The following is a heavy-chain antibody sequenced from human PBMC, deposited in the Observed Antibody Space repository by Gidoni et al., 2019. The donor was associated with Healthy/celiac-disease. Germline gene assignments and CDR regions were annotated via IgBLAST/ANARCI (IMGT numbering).Heavy chain of an antibody. CDR1: GGTFSSYA. V-gene: IGHV1-69*01. CDR2: IIPIFGTA. Sequence: QVQLVQSGAEVKKPGSSVKVSCKASGGTFSSYALSWVRQAPGQGLEWLGGIIPIFGTANYAQKFQGRVTITADESTSTAYMELSSLRSEDTAVYYCASRGVVVAYNWFDPWGQGTLVTVSS. J-gene: IGHJ5*02. CDR3: ASRGVVVAYNWFDP. D-gene: IGHD2-15*01.